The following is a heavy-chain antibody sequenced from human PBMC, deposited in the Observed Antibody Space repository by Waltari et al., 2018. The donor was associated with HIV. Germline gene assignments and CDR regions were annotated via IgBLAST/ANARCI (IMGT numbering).Heavy chain of an antibody. CDR3: ARKPIQGDAFDI. V-gene: IGHV4-39*01. J-gene: IGHJ3*02. D-gene: IGHD5-18*01. CDR2: IYYSGST. CDR1: GGSISSSSYY. Sequence: QLQLQESGPGLVKPSETLSLTCTVSGGSISSSSYYWGWIRQPPGKGLEWIGSIYYSGSTYYNPSLKSRVTISVDTSKNQFSLKLSSVTAADTAVYYCARKPIQGDAFDIWGQGTMVTVSS.